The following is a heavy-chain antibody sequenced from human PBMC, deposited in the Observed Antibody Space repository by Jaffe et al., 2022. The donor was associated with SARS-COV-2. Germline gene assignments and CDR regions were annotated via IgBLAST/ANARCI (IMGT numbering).Heavy chain of an antibody. J-gene: IGHJ3*02. CDR2: IFANDEK. V-gene: IGHV2-26*01. D-gene: IGHD5-12*01. CDR3: ARIASKWLNLSHGPFDI. CDR1: GFPLSDTRTG. Sequence: QVTLKESGPVLVKPTETLTLTCVVSGFPLSDTRTGVSWIRQPPGKPLEWLAHIFANDEKSYSSSLKTRLSISKDISKSQVVLTMTDVDPADTATYFCARIASKWLNLSHGPFDIWGQGTMVTVSS.